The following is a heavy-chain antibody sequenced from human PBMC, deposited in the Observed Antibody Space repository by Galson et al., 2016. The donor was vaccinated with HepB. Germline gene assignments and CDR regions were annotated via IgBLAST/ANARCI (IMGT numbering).Heavy chain of an antibody. V-gene: IGHV4-30-2*01. CDR3: ANVGTLDDSSGYHPDF. D-gene: IGHD3-22*01. Sequence: TLSLTCAVSGGSFTSGGYSWSWIRQPPGKGLEWIGYIYRDGTTYYNPSLKSRVHFSLDTSKNQFSLKLRSVTAADTAVYYCANVGTLDDSSGYHPDFWGQGTQVTVS. J-gene: IGHJ4*02. CDR2: IYRDGTT. CDR1: GGSFTSGGYS.